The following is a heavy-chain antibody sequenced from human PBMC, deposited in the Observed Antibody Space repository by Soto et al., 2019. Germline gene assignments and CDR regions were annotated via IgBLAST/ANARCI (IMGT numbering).Heavy chain of an antibody. CDR3: ARKEHTTSQFDP. J-gene: IGHJ5*02. V-gene: IGHV4-39*01. D-gene: IGHD2-2*01. CDR2: IYYTGTT. Sequence: SETLSLTCNVSGGSISSISYYWDWIRQPPGKGLEWIGTIYYTGTTYYNPSLKSRVTISVDRSKDQFSLKLSSVTAADTAVYYCARKEHTTSQFDPWGQGILFTVS. CDR1: GGSISSISYY.